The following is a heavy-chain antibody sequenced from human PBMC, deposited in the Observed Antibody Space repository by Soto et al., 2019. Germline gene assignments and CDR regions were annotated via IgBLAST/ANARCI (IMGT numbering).Heavy chain of an antibody. D-gene: IGHD6-19*01. CDR3: ARGSNSDGGWCSTFDY. CDR1: GFTFGSYT. Sequence: EVQLVESGGGLVQPGGSLRLSCAASGFTFGSYTMNWVRQAPGKGLEWVSYISTTGSTRYYADSVKGRFTISRDNAKNSLYLQMNSLRDEDTAVYYCARGSNSDGGWCSTFDYWGQGTLVTVSS. V-gene: IGHV3-48*02. J-gene: IGHJ4*02. CDR2: ISTTGSTR.